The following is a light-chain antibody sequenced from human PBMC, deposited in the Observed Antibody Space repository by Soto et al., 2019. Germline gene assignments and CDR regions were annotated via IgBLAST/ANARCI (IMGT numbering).Light chain of an antibody. Sequence: QSALTQPPSASGSPGQSITISCTGTSSDVGGYNYVSWYQQHPGKAPKLMIYEVSKRPSGVPDRFSGSKSGNTASLTVSGLQAEDEADYYCSSYAGSTNLFGTGTKATVL. CDR2: EVS. J-gene: IGLJ1*01. CDR3: SSYAGSTNL. V-gene: IGLV2-8*01. CDR1: SSDVGGYNY.